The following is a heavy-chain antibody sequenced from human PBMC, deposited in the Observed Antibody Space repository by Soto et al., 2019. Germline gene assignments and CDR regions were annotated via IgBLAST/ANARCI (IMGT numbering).Heavy chain of an antibody. J-gene: IGHJ4*02. CDR1: GYTFTSYG. Sequence: ASVKVSCKASGYTFTSYGITWVRQAPGQGLEWMGWISAYNGNTNYAQKLQGRVTMTTDTSTSTAYMELRSLRSEDTAVYYFARVYCSGGSCYSIDYWGQGTLVTVSS. CDR2: ISAYNGNT. V-gene: IGHV1-18*01. CDR3: ARVYCSGGSCYSIDY. D-gene: IGHD2-15*01.